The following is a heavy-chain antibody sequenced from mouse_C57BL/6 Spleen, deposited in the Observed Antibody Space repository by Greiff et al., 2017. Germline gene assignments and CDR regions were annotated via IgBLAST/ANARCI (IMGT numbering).Heavy chain of an antibody. J-gene: IGHJ2*01. Sequence: QVQLKQPGAELVKPGASVKLSCKASGYTFTSYWMHWVKQRPGQGLEWIGMIHPNSGSTNYNEKFKSKATLTVDKSSSTAYMQLSSLTSEDSAVYYCARGGDGYHFYYFDYWGQGTTLTVSS. CDR2: IHPNSGST. V-gene: IGHV1-64*01. D-gene: IGHD2-3*01. CDR1: GYTFTSYW. CDR3: ARGGDGYHFYYFDY.